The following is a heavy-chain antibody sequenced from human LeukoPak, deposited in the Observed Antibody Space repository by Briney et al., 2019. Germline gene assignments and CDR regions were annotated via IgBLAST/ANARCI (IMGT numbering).Heavy chain of an antibody. CDR2: IYTSGST. V-gene: IGHV4-61*02. Sequence: SETLSLTCTVSGGSISSGSYYWSWIRQPAGKGLEWIGRIYTSGSTNYNPSLKSRVTISVDTSKNQFSLKLSSVTAADTAVYYCARAALGYCSSTSCYTGSFDYWGQGTPVTVSS. D-gene: IGHD2-2*02. CDR1: GGSISSGSYY. CDR3: ARAALGYCSSTSCYTGSFDY. J-gene: IGHJ4*02.